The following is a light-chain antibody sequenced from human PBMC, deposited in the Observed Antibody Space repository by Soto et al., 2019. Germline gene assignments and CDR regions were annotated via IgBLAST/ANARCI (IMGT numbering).Light chain of an antibody. V-gene: IGKV1-33*01. J-gene: IGKJ5*01. CDR1: RDINKY. CDR3: HQYDNLTPT. CDR2: DAT. Sequence: IQRTQSPSSLSASVGYIVTITCWASRDINKYFDWYQVKPGKAPKLLIYDATNLETGVPSRFSGSGSRTDFSFTISSLKNEDVAIYYCHQYDNLTPTFGQGTRLEIK.